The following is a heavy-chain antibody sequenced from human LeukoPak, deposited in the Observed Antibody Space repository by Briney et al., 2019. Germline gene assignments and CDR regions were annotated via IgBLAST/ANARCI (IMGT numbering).Heavy chain of an antibody. CDR1: GFTFSSYG. CDR2: IYYSGST. J-gene: IGHJ4*02. CDR3: ARVPFYYGSGSYYIDDYFDY. D-gene: IGHD3-10*01. V-gene: IGHV4-59*01. Sequence: GSLRLSCAASGFTFSSYGMHWIRQPPGKGLEWIGYIYYSGSTNYNPSLKSRVTISVDKSKNQFSLRLSSVTAADTAVYYCARVPFYYGSGSYYIDDYFDYWGQGTLVTVS.